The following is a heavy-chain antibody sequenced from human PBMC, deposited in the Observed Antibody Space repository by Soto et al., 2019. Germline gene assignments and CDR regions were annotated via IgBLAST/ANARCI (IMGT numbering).Heavy chain of an antibody. J-gene: IGHJ6*02. D-gene: IGHD1-26*01. CDR1: GFTFGSYG. CDR2: ISYDGSNK. CDR3: AKDVVVGATTGLGDYYYYYGMDV. V-gene: IGHV3-30*18. Sequence: GGSLRLSCVASGFTFGSYGMHWVRQAPGKGLEWVAVISYDGSNKYYADSVKGRFTISRDNSKNTLYLQMNSLRAEDTAVYYCAKDVVVGATTGLGDYYYYYGMDVWGQGTTVTVSS.